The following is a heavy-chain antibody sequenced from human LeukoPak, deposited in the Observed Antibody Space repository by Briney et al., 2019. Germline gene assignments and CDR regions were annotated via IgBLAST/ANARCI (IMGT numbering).Heavy chain of an antibody. CDR1: GGSISGYY. CDR3: ARGFGHP. CDR2: VYTSGTT. Sequence: PSETLSLTCTVSGGSISGYYWSWFRQPAGKGLEWIGRVYTSGTTNYNPSLKSRVTMSIDTSKNQFSLKLTPVTAADTAVYYCARGFGHPWGQGTLVTVSS. D-gene: IGHD3-10*01. V-gene: IGHV4-4*07. J-gene: IGHJ5*02.